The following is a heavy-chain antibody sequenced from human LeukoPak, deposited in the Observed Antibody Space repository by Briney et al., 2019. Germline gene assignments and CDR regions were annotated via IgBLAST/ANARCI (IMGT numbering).Heavy chain of an antibody. Sequence: PGGSLRLSCAASGFTFGSYGMHWVRQAPGKGLEWVAFIRYDGSNKYYADSVKGRFTISRDNSKNTLYLQMNSLRAEDTAVYYCSVVVVVVAATQVDYWGQGTLVTVSS. CDR3: SVVVVVVAATQVDY. D-gene: IGHD2-15*01. CDR2: IRYDGSNK. V-gene: IGHV3-30*02. CDR1: GFTFGSYG. J-gene: IGHJ4*02.